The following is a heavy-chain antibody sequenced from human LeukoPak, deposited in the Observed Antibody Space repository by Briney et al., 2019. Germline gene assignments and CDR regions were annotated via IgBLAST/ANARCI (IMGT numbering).Heavy chain of an antibody. CDR2: IYYSGST. D-gene: IGHD6-13*01. J-gene: IGHJ4*02. V-gene: IGHV4-39*07. CDR1: GGSISSSSYY. CDR3: TRSGAIAAADY. Sequence: SETLSLTCTVSGGSISSSSYYWGWIRQPPGKGLEWIGSIYYSGSTYYNPSLKSRVTISVDTSKNQFSLKLSSVTAADTAVYYCTRSGAIAAADYWGQGTLVTVSS.